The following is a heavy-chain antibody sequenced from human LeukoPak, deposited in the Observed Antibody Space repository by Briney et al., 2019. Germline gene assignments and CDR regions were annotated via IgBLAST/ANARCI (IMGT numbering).Heavy chain of an antibody. V-gene: IGHV3-74*03. J-gene: IGHJ6*04. Sequence: PGGSLRLSCSASGLIFSDYWMHWVRQALGKGPVWVSRINNDGKILTYADSVKGRFTISRDSAKDTVYLQMNSLRVEDTAVYYCVRGLGDVWGKGTPVTVSS. CDR1: GLIFSDYW. CDR2: INNDGKIL. D-gene: IGHD4-11*01. CDR3: VRGLGDV.